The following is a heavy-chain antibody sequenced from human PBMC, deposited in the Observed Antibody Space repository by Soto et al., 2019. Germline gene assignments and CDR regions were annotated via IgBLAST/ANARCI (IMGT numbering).Heavy chain of an antibody. CDR1: GYSISSGYY. D-gene: IGHD6-6*01. V-gene: IGHV4-38-2*02. CDR2: IYHSGST. J-gene: IGHJ5*02. Sequence: PSETLSLTCAVSGYSISSGYYWGWIRQPPGKGLEWIGSIYHSGSTYYNPSLKSRVTISVDTSKNQFSLKLSPVTAADTAVYYCAREGREAARRIPWFDPWGQGTLVTVSS. CDR3: AREGREAARRIPWFDP.